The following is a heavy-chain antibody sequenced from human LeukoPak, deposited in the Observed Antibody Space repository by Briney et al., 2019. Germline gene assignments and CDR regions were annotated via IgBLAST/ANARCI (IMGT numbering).Heavy chain of an antibody. J-gene: IGHJ5*02. CDR2: IYYSGST. CDR1: GGSISSYY. D-gene: IGHD3-16*02. V-gene: IGHV4-59*01. Sequence: PSETLSLTCTVSGGSISSYYWSWIRQPPGKGLEWIGYIYYSGSTNYNPSLKSRVTISVDTSKNQFSLKLSSVTAADTAVYYCARGGAADYVWGSYRFPPLTPWGQGTLVTVSS. CDR3: ARGGAADYVWGSYRFPPLTP.